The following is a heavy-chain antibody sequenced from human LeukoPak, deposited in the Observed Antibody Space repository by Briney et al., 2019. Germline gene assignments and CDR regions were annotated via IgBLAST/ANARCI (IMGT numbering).Heavy chain of an antibody. J-gene: IGHJ5*02. D-gene: IGHD5-12*01. CDR1: GFTFSTFW. V-gene: IGHV3-74*01. CDR2: INHDGSST. Sequence: GGSLRLSCATSGFTFSTFWMHWVRQAPGKGLVWVSRINHDGSSTNYADSVKGRFTISRDNAKNMLYLQMNSLRAEDTAVYYCAKEQRGYSGYAVGSCFDPWGQGTLVTVSS. CDR3: AKEQRGYSGYAVGSCFDP.